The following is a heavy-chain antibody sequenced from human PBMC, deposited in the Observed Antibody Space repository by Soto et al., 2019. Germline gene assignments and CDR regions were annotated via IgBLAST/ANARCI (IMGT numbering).Heavy chain of an antibody. CDR3: AKDGVRGLAGRITIVGVVTGIDY. CDR1: GFTFSSYA. D-gene: IGHD3-3*01. V-gene: IGHV3-23*01. CDR2: ISGSGGST. Sequence: EVQLLESGGGLVQPGGSLRLSCAASGFTFSSYAMSWVRQAPGKGLEWVSAISGSGGSTYYADSVKGRFTISRDNSKNTLYLEMHSLRAEDTAVYYCAKDGVRGLAGRITIVGVVTGIDYWGQGTLVTVSS. J-gene: IGHJ4*02.